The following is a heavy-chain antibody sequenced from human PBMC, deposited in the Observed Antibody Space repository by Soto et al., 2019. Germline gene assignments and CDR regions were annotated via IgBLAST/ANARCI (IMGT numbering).Heavy chain of an antibody. J-gene: IGHJ6*02. D-gene: IGHD4-4*01. CDR3: AKESVETSYSYYGMDV. CDR1: GFSFDAYG. Sequence: PGGSLRLSCAGSGFSFDAYGMHWVRQAPGKWLEWLTTVSFDSKNKYYIDSVEGRFTISRDNSKNMLFLQMNSLRHEDTAVYYCAKESVETSYSYYGMDVWGPGXTVTVYS. CDR2: VSFDSKNK. V-gene: IGHV3-30*18.